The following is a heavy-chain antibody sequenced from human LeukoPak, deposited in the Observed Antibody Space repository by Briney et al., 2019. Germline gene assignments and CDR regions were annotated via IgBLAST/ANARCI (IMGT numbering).Heavy chain of an antibody. CDR2: IKQDGSEK. Sequence: GGSLRLSCAASGFTFSSYWMSWVRQAPGKGLEWVANIKQDGSEKYYVDSVKGRFTISRDNAKNSLYLQMNSLRAEDTAVYYCARDSVPRSGWHTDYWGQGTLVTVSS. V-gene: IGHV3-7*01. D-gene: IGHD6-19*01. CDR3: ARDSVPRSGWHTDY. CDR1: GFTFSSYW. J-gene: IGHJ4*02.